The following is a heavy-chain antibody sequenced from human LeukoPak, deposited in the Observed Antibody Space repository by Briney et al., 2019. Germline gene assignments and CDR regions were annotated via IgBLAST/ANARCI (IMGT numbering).Heavy chain of an antibody. V-gene: IGHV4-39*07. CDR3: ARESRVGAKSY. Sequence: SETLPLTCTVSGGSISSSSYYWGWIRQPPGKGLEWIGSIYYSGSTYYNPSLKSRVTISVDTSKNQFSLKLGSVTAADSAVYYCARESRVGAKSYWGQGTLVTVSS. CDR1: GGSISSSSYY. D-gene: IGHD1-26*01. J-gene: IGHJ4*02. CDR2: IYYSGST.